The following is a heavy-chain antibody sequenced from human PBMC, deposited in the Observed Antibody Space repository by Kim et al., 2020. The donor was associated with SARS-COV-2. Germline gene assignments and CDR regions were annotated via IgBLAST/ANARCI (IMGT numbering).Heavy chain of an antibody. J-gene: IGHJ4*02. D-gene: IGHD6-13*01. CDR1: GDSVSTKGAA. CDR2: TYYRSTWYS. Sequence: SQTLSLTCAISGDSVSTKGAAWNWIRQSPSRGLEWLGRTYYRSTWYSDYAVSVKSRISINADTSRNQFSLQLNSVTPEDTAVYYCARDPPGSIAAAGTFDHWGQGTLVTVSS. CDR3: ARDPPGSIAAAGTFDH. V-gene: IGHV6-1*01.